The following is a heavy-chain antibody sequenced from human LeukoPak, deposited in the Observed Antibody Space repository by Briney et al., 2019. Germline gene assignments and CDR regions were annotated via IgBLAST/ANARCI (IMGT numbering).Heavy chain of an antibody. CDR2: INHSGST. J-gene: IGHJ5*02. CDR1: GGSFSGYY. CDR3: ARGGFACGGDCSSPFDP. Sequence: KTSETLSLTCAVYGGSFSGYYWSWIRQPPGKGLEWIGEINHSGSTNYNPSLKSRVTISVDTSKNQFSLKLSSVTAADTAVYYCARGGFACGGDCSSPFDPWGQGTLVTVSS. V-gene: IGHV4-34*01. D-gene: IGHD2-21*02.